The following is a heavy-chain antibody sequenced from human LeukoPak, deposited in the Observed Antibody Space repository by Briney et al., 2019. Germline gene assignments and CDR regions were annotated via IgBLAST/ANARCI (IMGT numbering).Heavy chain of an antibody. D-gene: IGHD3-22*01. V-gene: IGHV1-2*06. Sequence: ASVKVSCKASGYTFTGYYMHWVRQAPGQGLEWMGRINPNSGGTNYAQKFQGRVTMTRDTSISTAYMELSRRRSDDTAVYYCARGGVNYYDSTPQILFDYWGQGTLVTVSS. J-gene: IGHJ4*02. CDR1: GYTFTGYY. CDR3: ARGGVNYYDSTPQILFDY. CDR2: INPNSGGT.